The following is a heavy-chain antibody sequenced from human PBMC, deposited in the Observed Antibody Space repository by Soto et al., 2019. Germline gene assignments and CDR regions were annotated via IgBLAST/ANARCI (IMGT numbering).Heavy chain of an antibody. D-gene: IGHD6-13*01. CDR3: ARVGYSSSWRDFGMDV. V-gene: IGHV3-74*01. CDR2: INSDGSST. J-gene: IGHJ6*02. CDR1: GFTFRGYW. Sequence: GGSLRLSCAASGFTFRGYWMHWVRQVPGKGLVGVSRINSDGSSTSYADSVKGRFTISRDNAKNTLYLQMNSLRVEDTAVYYCARVGYSSSWRDFGMDVWGQGTTVTVSS.